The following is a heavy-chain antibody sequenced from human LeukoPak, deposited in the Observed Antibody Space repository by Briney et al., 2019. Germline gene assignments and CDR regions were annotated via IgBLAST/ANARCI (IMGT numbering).Heavy chain of an antibody. Sequence: GASLRLSCAASGFSISGYAMSWVRQAPGKGLEWVSGINSNGNTYNADSVKGRFTISRDNSKNTLYLQMNSLRVEDTAVYYCAKDQVGWASSRFDPWGQGTVVTVSP. CDR3: AKDQVGWASSRFDP. J-gene: IGHJ5*02. V-gene: IGHV3-23*01. CDR1: GFSISGYA. CDR2: INSNGNT. D-gene: IGHD6-6*01.